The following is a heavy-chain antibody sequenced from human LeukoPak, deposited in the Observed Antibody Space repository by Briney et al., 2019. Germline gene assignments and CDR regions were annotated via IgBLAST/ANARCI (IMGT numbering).Heavy chain of an antibody. D-gene: IGHD3-3*01. CDR2: IGGGGDKV. CDR3: AKVSSGEHTFWSDFSQDKWFDP. V-gene: IGHV3-23*01. CDR1: GFTFKSYA. J-gene: IGHJ5*02. Sequence: GGSLRLSCAASGFTFKSYAMTWVRQAPGKGLEWVSAIGGGGDKVFYADSVKGRFTISRDNSKQTLFLQMNSLGAADTAVYYCAKVSSGEHTFWSDFSQDKWFDPWGLGTLVTVAS.